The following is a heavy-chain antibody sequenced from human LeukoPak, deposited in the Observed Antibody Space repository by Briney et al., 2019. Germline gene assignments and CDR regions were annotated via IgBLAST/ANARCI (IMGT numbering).Heavy chain of an antibody. CDR1: GGSFSGYY. V-gene: IGHV4-34*01. D-gene: IGHD6-13*01. CDR2: INHSGST. Sequence: SETLSLTCAVYGGSFSGYYWSWIRQPPGKGLEGSGEINHSGSTNYNPSLKSRVTISVDTSKNQFSLKLSSVPAADTAVYYCARPPPRSWYMGNWFDPWGQGTLVTVSS. CDR3: ARPPPRSWYMGNWFDP. J-gene: IGHJ5*02.